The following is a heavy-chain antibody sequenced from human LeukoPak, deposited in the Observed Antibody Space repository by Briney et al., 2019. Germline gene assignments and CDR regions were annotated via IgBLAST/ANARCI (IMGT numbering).Heavy chain of an antibody. J-gene: IGHJ4*02. CDR2: IWYDGSNI. Sequence: GGSLRLSCAASGFTFSTYGMHWVRQAPGKGLDWVAVIWYDGSNIYHGDSVKGRFTVSRDNSKSTLYLQMNSLRAEDTAVYYCARARDDYDSSGFSALDYWGRGTPVTVSS. CDR3: ARARDDYDSSGFSALDY. V-gene: IGHV3-33*01. CDR1: GFTFSTYG. D-gene: IGHD3-22*01.